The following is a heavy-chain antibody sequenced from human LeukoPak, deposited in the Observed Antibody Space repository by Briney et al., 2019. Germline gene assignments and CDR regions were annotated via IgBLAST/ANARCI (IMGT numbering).Heavy chain of an antibody. CDR1: GYTFTAYY. D-gene: IGHD1-26*01. J-gene: IGHJ5*02. Sequence: ASVKVSCKASGYTFTAYYMHWVRQAPGQGLEWMGWINPNSGGTNYAQKFQGRVTMTRDTSISTGYMELSRLRSDDTAVYYCARARLVGATNWFDPWGQGTLVTVPS. CDR2: INPNSGGT. V-gene: IGHV1-2*02. CDR3: ARARLVGATNWFDP.